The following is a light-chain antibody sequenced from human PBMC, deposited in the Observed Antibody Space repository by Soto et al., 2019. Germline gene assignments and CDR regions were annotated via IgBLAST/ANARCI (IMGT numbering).Light chain of an antibody. J-gene: IGLJ2*01. CDR3: QVWDSNNDQVV. Sequence: SYELTQPPSVSVAPGQTARITCGGNNIGSKSVHWYQQKPGQAPVLVVYDYSDRPSGIPERFAGSNSGNTATLTISRVEAGDEADYWCQVWDSNNDQVVFGGGTKVTVL. V-gene: IGLV3-21*02. CDR1: NIGSKS. CDR2: DYS.